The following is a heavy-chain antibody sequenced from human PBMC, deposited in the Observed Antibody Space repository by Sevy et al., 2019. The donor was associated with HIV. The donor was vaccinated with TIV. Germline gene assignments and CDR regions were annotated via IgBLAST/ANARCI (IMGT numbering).Heavy chain of an antibody. V-gene: IGHV1-18*01. Sequence: ASVKVSCQASGYTFTSYGISWVRQAPGQGLEWMGWISANNGNTIYAQKLQGRVTMTTDTSTSTAYMELRGLRFDDTAVYYCARDSMPLAQGIIITPYYYGMDVWGQGTTVTVSS. J-gene: IGHJ6*02. D-gene: IGHD3-10*01. CDR1: GYTFTSYG. CDR3: ARDSMPLAQGIIITPYYYGMDV. CDR2: ISANNGNT.